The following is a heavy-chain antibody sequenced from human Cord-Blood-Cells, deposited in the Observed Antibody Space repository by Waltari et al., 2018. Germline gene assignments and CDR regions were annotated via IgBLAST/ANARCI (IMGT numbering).Heavy chain of an antibody. Sequence: QVQLVQSGAEVKKPGASVKVSCKASGYTFTGYYMHWVRQAPGQGLEGRGWINPNRGGKNYAQKFQGRVTRTRDTSISTAYMELSRLRSDDTAVYYCARDPGDGDAFDIWGQGTMVTVSS. D-gene: IGHD3-10*01. CDR2: INPNRGGK. V-gene: IGHV1-2*02. J-gene: IGHJ3*02. CDR3: ARDPGDGDAFDI. CDR1: GYTFTGYY.